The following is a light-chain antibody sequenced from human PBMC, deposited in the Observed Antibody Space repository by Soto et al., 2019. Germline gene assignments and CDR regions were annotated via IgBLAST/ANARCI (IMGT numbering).Light chain of an antibody. CDR2: GAS. J-gene: IGKJ5*01. CDR1: QSVTGSH. V-gene: IGKV3D-20*02. Sequence: IAQTQSPRTLSSSQGETLTFSSRHSQSVTGSHLAWYQQKPGQAPRLLIYGASSRATGIPDRFSGSGSGTDFTLTINSLETEDFAVYYCQQQSNWPITFGQGTRLDIK. CDR3: QQQSNWPIT.